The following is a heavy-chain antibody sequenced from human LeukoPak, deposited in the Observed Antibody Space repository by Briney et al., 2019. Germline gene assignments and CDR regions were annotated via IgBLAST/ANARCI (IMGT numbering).Heavy chain of an antibody. CDR2: IYYSGST. J-gene: IGHJ4*02. D-gene: IGHD3-10*01. V-gene: IGHV4-59*01. Sequence: SETLSLTCTVSGGSISSYYWSWIRQPPGKGLEWIGYIYYSGSTNYNPSLKSRVTISVDTSKNQFSLKLSSVAAADTAVYYCARSSITMVRGKSTFDYWGQGTLVTVSS. CDR3: ARSSITMVRGKSTFDY. CDR1: GGSISSYY.